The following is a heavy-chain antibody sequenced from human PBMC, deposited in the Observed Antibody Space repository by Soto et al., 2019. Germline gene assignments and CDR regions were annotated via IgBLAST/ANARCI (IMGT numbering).Heavy chain of an antibody. V-gene: IGHV3-33*01. Sequence: QVQLVESGGGEVQPGRSLRLSCAASGFTFSSYGMHWVRQAPGKGLEWVAVIWYDGSNKYYADSVKGRFTISRDNSKNTLYLQMNSLRAEDTAVYYCARDRSNWGMDVWGQGTTVTVSS. D-gene: IGHD7-27*01. CDR3: ARDRSNWGMDV. CDR2: IWYDGSNK. J-gene: IGHJ6*02. CDR1: GFTFSSYG.